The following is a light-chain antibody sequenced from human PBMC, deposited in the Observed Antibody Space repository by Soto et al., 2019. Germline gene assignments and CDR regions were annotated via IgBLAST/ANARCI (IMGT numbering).Light chain of an antibody. J-gene: IGKJ4*01. CDR1: QGIGDT. V-gene: IGKV3-15*01. CDR3: QPNNKWPLT. CDR2: DTS. Sequence: EVVMRQSPATLSVSPGDGATISCRASQGIGDTLAWYQHKPGQTPRLLIYDTSTWATGVPTRFSGSRSGAEFTLTINSLQSEDFAVYYCQPNNKWPLTFGGGTKVEIK.